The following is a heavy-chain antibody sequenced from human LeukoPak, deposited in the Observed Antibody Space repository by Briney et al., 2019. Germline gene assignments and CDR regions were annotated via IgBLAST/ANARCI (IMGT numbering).Heavy chain of an antibody. D-gene: IGHD6-13*01. V-gene: IGHV1-8*01. CDR3: ARAKRIAAAMAYYFDY. CDR2: MNPNSGNT. Sequence: ASVKVSCKAFGYTFTSYDINWVRQATGQGLEWMGWMNPNSGNTGYAQKFQGRVTMTRNTSISTAYMELSSLRSEDTAVYYCARAKRIAAAMAYYFDYWGQGTLVTVSS. CDR1: GYTFTSYD. J-gene: IGHJ4*02.